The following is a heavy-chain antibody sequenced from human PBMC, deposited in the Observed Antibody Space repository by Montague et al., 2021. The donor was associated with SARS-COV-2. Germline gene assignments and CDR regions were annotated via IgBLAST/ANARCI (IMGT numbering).Heavy chain of an antibody. CDR2: IIPILGTA. V-gene: IGHV1-69*08. D-gene: IGHD3-3*01. J-gene: IGHJ4*02. CDR3: AREGWSRYYFDY. CDR1: GGTFSTYT. Sequence: SVKVSCKASGGTFSTYTISWVRQAPGQGLEWMGRIIPILGTANYAQKFQGRVTITADKSPSIAYMEHSSLRSDDTALYYCAREGWSRYYFDYWGQGTLVIVSS.